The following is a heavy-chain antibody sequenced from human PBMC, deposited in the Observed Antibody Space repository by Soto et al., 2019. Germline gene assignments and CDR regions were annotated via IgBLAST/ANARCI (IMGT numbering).Heavy chain of an antibody. CDR1: GGSISSSSYY. CDR2: IYYSGST. J-gene: IGHJ5*02. D-gene: IGHD1-26*01. CDR3: ARHYWSTGGGSYSDWFDP. V-gene: IGHV4-39*01. Sequence: QLQLQESGPGLVKPSETLSLTCTVSGGSISSSSYYWGWIRQPPGKGLEWIGSIYYSGSTYYNPSLKSRVTISVDTSKNQFSLKLSSVTAADTAVYYCARHYWSTGGGSYSDWFDPWGQGTLVTVSS.